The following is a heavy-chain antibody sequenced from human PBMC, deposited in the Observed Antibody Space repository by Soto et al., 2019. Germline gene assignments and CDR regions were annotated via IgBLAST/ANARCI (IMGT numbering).Heavy chain of an antibody. J-gene: IGHJ4*02. Sequence: QITLKESGPTLVKPTQTLTLTRSFSGFSLSTTGVAVGWIRQPPGKALECLVLIYWDDDKRYSPSLKSRLTITRDTSKNQVVLTMTDMDPVDTATYYCAHRVDYRGSWNTGYFDYWGQGTLVTVSS. V-gene: IGHV2-5*02. CDR2: IYWDDDK. CDR3: AHRVDYRGSWNTGYFDY. CDR1: GFSLSTTGVA. D-gene: IGHD2-15*01.